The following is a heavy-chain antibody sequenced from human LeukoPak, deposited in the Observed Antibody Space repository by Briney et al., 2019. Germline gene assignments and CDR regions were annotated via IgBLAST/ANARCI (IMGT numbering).Heavy chain of an antibody. Sequence: SETLSLTCTVSGASISSYYWTWIRQPPGKGLEWIGYIYNSESTNYNPSLKSRVTISVVTSKNQFSLKLSSVTAADTAVYYCARVGDTVSSCVDYWGQGTLVTVSS. CDR3: ARVGDTVSSCVDY. CDR1: GASISSYY. J-gene: IGHJ4*02. D-gene: IGHD6-13*01. CDR2: IYNSEST. V-gene: IGHV4-59*12.